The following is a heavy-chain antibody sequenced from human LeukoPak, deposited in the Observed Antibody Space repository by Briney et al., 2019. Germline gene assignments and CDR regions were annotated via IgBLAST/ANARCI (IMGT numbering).Heavy chain of an antibody. CDR3: AVDTAMVERFDY. J-gene: IGHJ4*02. CDR2: INPNSGGT. D-gene: IGHD5-18*01. CDR1: GYTFTGYY. V-gene: IGHV1-2*02. Sequence: GASVKVSCKASGYTFTGYYMHWVRQAPGQGLEWMGWINPNSGGTNYAQKFQGRVTMTRDTSISTAYMELSGLRSDDTAVYYCAVDTAMVERFDYWGQGTLVTVSS.